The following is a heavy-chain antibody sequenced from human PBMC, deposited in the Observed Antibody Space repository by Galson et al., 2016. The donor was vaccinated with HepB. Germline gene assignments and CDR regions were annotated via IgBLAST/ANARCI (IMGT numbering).Heavy chain of an antibody. D-gene: IGHD1-26*01. CDR2: IWHDGHNK. V-gene: IGHV3-33*01. CDR3: VTDAGYGGSYFRYKLDD. CDR1: GFTFISYA. J-gene: IGHJ4*02. Sequence: SLRLSCAASGFTFISYAIHSVRQATVKGLEWVSVIWHDGHNKFYGDSVKGRFTLSRDNSKNTLYLQMDSLRVEDTAVYHYVTDAGYGGSYFRYKLDDWGQGTLVTVSS.